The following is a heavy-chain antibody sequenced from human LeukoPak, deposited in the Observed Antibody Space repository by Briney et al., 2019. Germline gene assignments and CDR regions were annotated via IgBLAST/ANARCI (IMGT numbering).Heavy chain of an antibody. V-gene: IGHV1-2*02. CDR3: ARGAGILWFGEIRSYYMDV. D-gene: IGHD3-10*01. J-gene: IGHJ6*03. Sequence: ASVKVSCKASGYTFTGYYMHWVRQAPGQGLEWMGWINPNSGGTNYAQKFLGRVTMTRDMSISTAYMVLSGLRSDDTAVYYCARGAGILWFGEIRSYYMDVWGKGTTVTISS. CDR1: GYTFTGYY. CDR2: INPNSGGT.